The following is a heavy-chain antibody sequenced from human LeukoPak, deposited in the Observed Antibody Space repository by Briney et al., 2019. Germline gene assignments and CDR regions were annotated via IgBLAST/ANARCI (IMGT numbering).Heavy chain of an antibody. CDR1: GFTFSSYA. D-gene: IGHD2-2*02. J-gene: IGHJ5*02. Sequence: TGGSLRLSCAASGFTFSSYAMSWVRQAPGKGLEWVSAISGSGGSTYYADSVKGRFTISRDNSKNTLYLQMNSLRAEDTAVYYCAKDIVPAAISGWSDPWGQGTLVTVSS. CDR2: ISGSGGST. V-gene: IGHV3-23*01. CDR3: AKDIVPAAISGWSDP.